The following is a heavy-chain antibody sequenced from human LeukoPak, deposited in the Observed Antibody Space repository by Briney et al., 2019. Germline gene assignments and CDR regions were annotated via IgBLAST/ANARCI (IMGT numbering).Heavy chain of an antibody. CDR3: ARAIRRDDFWSGYSGYNWFDP. D-gene: IGHD3-3*01. Sequence: ASVTVSCTASGYTFTSYGISWVRQAPGQGLEWMGWISAYNGNTNYAQKLQGRVTMTTDTSTSTAYMELRSLKSDDTAVYYCARAIRRDDFWSGYSGYNWFDPWGQGTLVTVSS. CDR1: GYTFTSYG. V-gene: IGHV1-18*01. J-gene: IGHJ5*02. CDR2: ISAYNGNT.